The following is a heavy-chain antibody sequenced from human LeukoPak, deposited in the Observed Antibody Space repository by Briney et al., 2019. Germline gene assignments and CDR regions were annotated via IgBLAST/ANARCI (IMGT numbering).Heavy chain of an antibody. J-gene: IGHJ6*02. D-gene: IGHD2/OR15-2a*01. Sequence: PSETLSLTCSVSDASINSGGIYWSWIRQHPGKGLEWIGSIYYSGSTYYNPSLKSRVTMSVDTSKNQFSLKLSSVTAADTAAYYCARLFFYNGMDVWGQGTTVTVSS. V-gene: IGHV4-31*03. CDR3: ARLFFYNGMDV. CDR2: IYYSGST. CDR1: DASINSGGIY.